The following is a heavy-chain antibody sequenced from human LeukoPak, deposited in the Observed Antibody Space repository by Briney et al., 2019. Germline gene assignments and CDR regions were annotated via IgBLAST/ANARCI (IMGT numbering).Heavy chain of an antibody. CDR2: ISAIDSTT. CDR1: GFTFSNAW. J-gene: IGHJ5*02. V-gene: IGHV3-11*04. D-gene: IGHD6-13*01. Sequence: NPGGSLRLSCAASGFTFSNAWMSWVRQAPGKGLEWVSYISAIDSTTYYADSVKGRFTISRDNAKNSLYLQMNSLRVEDTAVYHCARGLASSNWPHWFDPWGQGTLVSVSS. CDR3: ARGLASSNWPHWFDP.